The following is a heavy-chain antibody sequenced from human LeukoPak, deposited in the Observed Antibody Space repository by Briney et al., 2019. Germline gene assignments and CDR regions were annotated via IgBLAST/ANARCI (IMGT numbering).Heavy chain of an antibody. CDR3: AVSNYDILTGYYNGYFDY. CDR1: GGSFSGYY. J-gene: IGHJ4*02. CDR2: SNHSGST. V-gene: IGHV4-34*01. D-gene: IGHD3-9*01. Sequence: SETLSLTCAVYGGSFSGYYWSWSRQPPGKGLEWIGESNHSGSTNYNPSLKSRVTISVDTSKNQFSLQLSSVTAADTAVYYCAVSNYDILTGYYNGYFDYWGQGTLVSVSS.